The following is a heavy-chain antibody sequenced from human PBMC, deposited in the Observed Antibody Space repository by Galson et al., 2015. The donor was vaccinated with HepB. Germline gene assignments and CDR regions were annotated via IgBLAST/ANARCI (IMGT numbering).Heavy chain of an antibody. V-gene: IGHV1-2*02. D-gene: IGHD6-19*01. J-gene: IGHJ4*02. Sequence: SCKASGGTFSSYAISWVRQAPGQGLEWMGWINPNSGGTNYAQKFQGRVTMTRDTSISTAYMELSRLRSDDTAVYYCARDAPLGIAVAGDFDYWGQGTLVTVSS. CDR3: ARDAPLGIAVAGDFDY. CDR1: GGTFSSYA. CDR2: INPNSGGT.